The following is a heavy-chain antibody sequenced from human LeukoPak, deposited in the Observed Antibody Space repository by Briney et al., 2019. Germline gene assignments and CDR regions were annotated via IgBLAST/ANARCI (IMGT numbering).Heavy chain of an antibody. D-gene: IGHD2-15*01. CDR1: GSSFTSYW. CDR3: ARQASATPYYYYGMDV. CDR2: IYPGDSDT. J-gene: IGHJ6*02. V-gene: IGHV5-51*01. Sequence: GESLKISCKGSGSSFTSYWIGWVRQMPGKGLEWMGIIYPGDSDTRYSPSFQGQVTISADKSISTAYLQWSSLKASDTAMYYCARQASATPYYYYGMDVWGQGTTVTVSS.